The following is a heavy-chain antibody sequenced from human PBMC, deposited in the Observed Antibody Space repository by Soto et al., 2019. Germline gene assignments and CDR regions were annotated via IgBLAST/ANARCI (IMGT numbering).Heavy chain of an antibody. Sequence: PWETLSLTCAVSGDSIISRGYSWSWIRQPPGKGLEWIGYISHSGTTYHNPSLKSRLTISMDRSTNQFSLKLKSVSAADTAVYYCARAPHRIVVVTAIPSYFDYWGQGVLVTVSS. J-gene: IGHJ4*02. CDR3: ARAPHRIVVVTAIPSYFDY. D-gene: IGHD2-21*02. CDR2: ISHSGTT. V-gene: IGHV4-30-2*01. CDR1: GDSIISRGYS.